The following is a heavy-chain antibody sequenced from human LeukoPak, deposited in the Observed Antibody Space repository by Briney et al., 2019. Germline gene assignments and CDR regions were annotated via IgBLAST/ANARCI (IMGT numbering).Heavy chain of an antibody. CDR3: ARQGTAYSFDF. V-gene: IGHV4-59*08. Sequence: SETLSLTCTVSGGSTSSYYWSWIRQPPGKGLEWIGYIYSTGTTNYNPSLKSRVTISVDTSKNQFSLKLSSVTAADTAVYYCARQGTAYSFDFWGQGTLVSVSS. J-gene: IGHJ4*02. CDR2: IYSTGTT. D-gene: IGHD1-26*01. CDR1: GGSTSSYY.